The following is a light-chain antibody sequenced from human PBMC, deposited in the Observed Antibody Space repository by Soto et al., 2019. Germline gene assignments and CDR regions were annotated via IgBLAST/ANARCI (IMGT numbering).Light chain of an antibody. Sequence: VMMTQSPTTLPVSPGERVTLSCRASQSVGSDLAWFQRKPGQAPRLLIGDAFTMATGVPDRFSGSGSGTECTLTGSSLQSEDCGVYFCHQYNNFITFGQGTRVEIK. CDR2: DAF. CDR1: QSVGSD. V-gene: IGKV3-15*01. CDR3: HQYNNFIT. J-gene: IGKJ5*01.